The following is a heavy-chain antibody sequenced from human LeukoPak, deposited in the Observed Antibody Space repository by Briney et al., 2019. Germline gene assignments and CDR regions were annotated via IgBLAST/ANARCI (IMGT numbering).Heavy chain of an antibody. CDR2: ISYDGSNK. Sequence: PGRSLRLSCAASGFTFSSYGMHWVRQAPGKGLEWVAVISYDGSNKYYADSVKGRFTVSRDNSKNTLYLQMNSLRAEDTAVYYCAKDLGRIVVVTAGVRAFDIWGQGTVVTVSS. V-gene: IGHV3-30*18. CDR3: AKDLGRIVVVTAGVRAFDI. D-gene: IGHD2-21*02. J-gene: IGHJ3*02. CDR1: GFTFSSYG.